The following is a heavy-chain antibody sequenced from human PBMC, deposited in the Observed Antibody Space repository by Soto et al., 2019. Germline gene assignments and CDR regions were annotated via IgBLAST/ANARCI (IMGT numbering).Heavy chain of an antibody. CDR1: GFTFSSYG. CDR2: IWYDGSNK. CDR3: ASAGYSSSWYTKY. D-gene: IGHD6-13*01. J-gene: IGHJ4*02. V-gene: IGHV3-33*01. Sequence: QVQLVESGGGVVQPGRSLRLSCAASGFTFSSYGMHWVRQAPGEGLEWVAVIWYDGSNKYYADSVKGRFTISRDNSKNTLYLQMNSLRAEDTAVYYCASAGYSSSWYTKYWGQGTLVTVSS.